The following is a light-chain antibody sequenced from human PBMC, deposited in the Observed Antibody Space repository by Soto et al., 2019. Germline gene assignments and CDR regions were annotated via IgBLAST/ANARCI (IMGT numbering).Light chain of an antibody. J-gene: IGKJ1*01. CDR1: QSTSSS. Sequence: NDLTHAPSSLSASVVYRVTITCRSSQSTSSSLNWYQQKPGKVPKLLIYDASSLGSGVPSRFSGSGSGTEFTLTISSLQPGDFATYYCQQYNSYSPWTFGQGTKVDIK. CDR2: DAS. CDR3: QQYNSYSPWT. V-gene: IGKV1-5*01.